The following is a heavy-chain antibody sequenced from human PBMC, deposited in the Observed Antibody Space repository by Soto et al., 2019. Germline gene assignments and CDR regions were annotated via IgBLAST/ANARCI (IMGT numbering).Heavy chain of an antibody. D-gene: IGHD3-10*01. Sequence: ETLSLTCAVYGGSFSDYYWSWIRQPPGKGLEWIGEINHSGSTNYNPSLKSRVTISVDTSKNQFSLKLSSVTAADTAVYYCAREGRYYASGRFWWFDPWGQGTLVTVSS. V-gene: IGHV4-34*01. J-gene: IGHJ5*02. CDR3: AREGRYYASGRFWWFDP. CDR1: GGSFSDYY. CDR2: INHSGST.